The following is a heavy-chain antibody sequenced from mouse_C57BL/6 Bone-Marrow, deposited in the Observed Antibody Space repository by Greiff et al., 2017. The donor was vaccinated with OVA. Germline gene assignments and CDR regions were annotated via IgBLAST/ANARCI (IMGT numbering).Heavy chain of an antibody. CDR2: IYPRSGNT. J-gene: IGHJ3*01. CDR3: ARSLWFAY. CDR1: GYTFTSYG. D-gene: IGHD6-1*01. Sequence: QVQLQQSGAELARPGASVKLSCKASGYTFTSYGISWVKQRTGQGLEWIGEIYPRSGNTYYNEKFKGKATLTADKYSSTAYMEIRSLTSEDSAVYFCARSLWFAYWGQGTLVTVSA. V-gene: IGHV1-81*01.